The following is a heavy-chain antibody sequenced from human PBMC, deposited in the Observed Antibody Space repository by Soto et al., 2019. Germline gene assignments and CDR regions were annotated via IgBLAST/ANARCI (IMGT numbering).Heavy chain of an antibody. D-gene: IGHD3-10*01. CDR2: IYYTGST. CDR1: GGSISSGGYY. CDR3: ATLYMVRGVRTFDY. V-gene: IGHV4-31*03. Sequence: PSETLSLTCTVSGGSISSGGYYWSWIRQHPGKGLEWIGYIYYTGSTYYNPSLKSRVTISVDTSKNQFSLKLSSVTAADTAVYYCATLYMVRGVRTFDYWGQGTLVTVS. J-gene: IGHJ4*02.